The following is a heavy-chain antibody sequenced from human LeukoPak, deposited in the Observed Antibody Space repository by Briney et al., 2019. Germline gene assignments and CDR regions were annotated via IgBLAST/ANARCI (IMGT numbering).Heavy chain of an antibody. Sequence: SETLSLTCTVSGGSISSISNYWGWIRQPPGKGLEWIGSIYYTGSTYNNPSLKSRVTISVDTSKNQFSLKLSSVTAADTAVYYCARVSGYDWESFYDYWGQGILVTVSS. CDR2: IYYTGST. J-gene: IGHJ4*02. D-gene: IGHD5-12*01. CDR3: ARVSGYDWESFYDY. CDR1: GGSISSISNY. V-gene: IGHV4-39*07.